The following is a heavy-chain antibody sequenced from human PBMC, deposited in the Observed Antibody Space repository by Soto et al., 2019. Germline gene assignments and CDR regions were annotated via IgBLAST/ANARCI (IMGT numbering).Heavy chain of an antibody. CDR3: ATEYCSGGSCYSAFDY. J-gene: IGHJ4*02. Sequence: GASVKVSCKVSGYTLTXLSMHWVRHAPGKGLEWMGGFDPEDGETIYAQKFQGRVTMTEDTSTDTAYMELSSLRSEDTAVYYCATEYCSGGSCYSAFDYWGQGTLVTVSS. V-gene: IGHV1-24*01. CDR1: GYTLTXLS. CDR2: FDPEDGET. D-gene: IGHD2-15*01.